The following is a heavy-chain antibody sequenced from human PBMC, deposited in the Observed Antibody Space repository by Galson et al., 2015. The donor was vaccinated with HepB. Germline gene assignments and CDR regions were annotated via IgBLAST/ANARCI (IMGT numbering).Heavy chain of an antibody. CDR1: GYTFTGYY. D-gene: IGHD3-10*01. CDR3: ARRGMVQGVIMLVY. Sequence: SVKVSCKASGYTFTGYYMHWVRQAPGQGLEWMGRINPNSGGTNYAQKFQGRVTMTRDTSISTAYMELSRLRSDDTAVYYCARRGMVQGVIMLVYWGQGTLVTVSS. CDR2: INPNSGGT. J-gene: IGHJ4*02. V-gene: IGHV1-2*06.